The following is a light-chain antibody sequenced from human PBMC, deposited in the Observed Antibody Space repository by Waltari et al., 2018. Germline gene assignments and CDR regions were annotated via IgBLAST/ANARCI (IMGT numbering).Light chain of an antibody. CDR1: QNIGHY. J-gene: IGKJ1*01. V-gene: IGKV3-20*01. CDR3: QHHVRLPAT. CDR2: ASS. Sequence: IVLTQSPGTLSLSPGGRATLSCRASQNIGHYLAWYQQKPGQAPRLLIYASSTRAGGIPDRFSGSGSGADFSLTITRLEPDDFAVYYCQHHVRLPATFGQGTKV.